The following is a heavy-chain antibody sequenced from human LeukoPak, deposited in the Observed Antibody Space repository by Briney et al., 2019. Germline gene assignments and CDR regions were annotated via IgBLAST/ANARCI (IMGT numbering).Heavy chain of an antibody. J-gene: IGHJ5*02. CDR2: IYDSGST. Sequence: SQTLSLTCIVSGGSISSGGHPWSWIRQPPGKGLEWIGYIYDSGSTFYNPSLKSRVTMSIDRSNNQFSLKLSSVTAADTAVYYCAIESNINNWFDPWGQRTLVTVSS. V-gene: IGHV4-30-2*01. CDR1: GGSISSGGHP. CDR3: AIESNINNWFDP. D-gene: IGHD2/OR15-2a*01.